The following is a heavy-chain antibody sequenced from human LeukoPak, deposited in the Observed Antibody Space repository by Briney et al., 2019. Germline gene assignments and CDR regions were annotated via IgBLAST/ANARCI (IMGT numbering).Heavy chain of an antibody. D-gene: IGHD3-10*01. V-gene: IGHV3-48*03. CDR3: ARALWFGETFPAY. Sequence: GGSLRLSCAASGFTFSSYEMNWVRQAPGKGLEWVSYISSSGSTIYYADSLKGRFTISRDNAKNSLYLQMNSLRAEDTAVYYCARALWFGETFPAYWGQGTLVTVSS. CDR2: ISSSGSTI. J-gene: IGHJ4*02. CDR1: GFTFSSYE.